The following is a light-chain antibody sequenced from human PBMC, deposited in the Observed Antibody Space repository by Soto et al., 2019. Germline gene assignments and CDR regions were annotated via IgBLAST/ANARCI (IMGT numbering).Light chain of an antibody. J-gene: IGKJ4*01. CDR1: QAISSW. Sequence: DIQMTQSPSSVSASVGDRVTITCRASQAISSWLAWYQQKPGKAPKLLIYAASSLQSGVPSRFSGSRSGTDFTLTISSLQPEAFETYYCQQGRSFLALTFGGGTKVEIK. CDR3: QQGRSFLALT. CDR2: AAS. V-gene: IGKV1-12*01.